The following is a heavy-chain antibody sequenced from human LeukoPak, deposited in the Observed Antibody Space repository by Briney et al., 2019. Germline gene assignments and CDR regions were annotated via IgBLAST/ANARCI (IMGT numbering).Heavy chain of an antibody. J-gene: IGHJ6*02. V-gene: IGHV3-7*01. CDR3: VRGWFLSVWSYHWDV. CDR1: GFSFSNYW. CDR2: IKEDGSEK. D-gene: IGHD3-10*01. Sequence: HPGGSLRLSCAASGFSFSNYWMTWVRQAPGKGLEWVANIKEDGSEKYCVDSVKGRFTISRDDAKNSLYLEINSLRVEDTAVYYCVRGWFLSVWSYHWDVWGQGTTVTVSS.